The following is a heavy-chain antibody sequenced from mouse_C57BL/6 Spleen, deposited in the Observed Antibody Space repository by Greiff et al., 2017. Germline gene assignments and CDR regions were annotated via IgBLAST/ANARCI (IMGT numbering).Heavy chain of an antibody. V-gene: IGHV1-81*01. CDR2: IYPRSGNT. CDR1: GYTFTSYG. CDR3: ARGGYDYDEGAY. D-gene: IGHD2-4*01. J-gene: IGHJ3*01. Sequence: VQLQQSGAELARPGASVKLSCKASGYTFTSYGISWVKQRTGQGLEWIGEIYPRSGNTYYNEKFKGKATLTADKSSSTAYMELRSLTSEDSAVYFCARGGYDYDEGAYWGQGTLVTVSA.